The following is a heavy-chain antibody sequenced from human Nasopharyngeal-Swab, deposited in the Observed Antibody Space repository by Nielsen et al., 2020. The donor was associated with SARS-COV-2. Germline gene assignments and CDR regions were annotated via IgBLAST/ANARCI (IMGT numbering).Heavy chain of an antibody. V-gene: IGHV4-4*02. CDR2: IYHGGST. CDR1: GGSISSSYW. CDR3: ARRIVGASGSMDV. Sequence: SETLSLTCAVSGGSISSSYWWTWVRQPPGKGLEWIGEIYHGGSTNYNPSLKSRVTISVDKSKNQFSLKLSSVTAADTAVYYCARRIVGASGSMDVWGQGTTVTVSS. J-gene: IGHJ6*02. D-gene: IGHD1-26*01.